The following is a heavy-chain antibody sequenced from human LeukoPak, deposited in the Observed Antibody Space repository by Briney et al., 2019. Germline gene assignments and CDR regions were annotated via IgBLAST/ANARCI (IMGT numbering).Heavy chain of an antibody. Sequence: GGSLRLSCAASGFTLSRYSMNWVRQAPGKGLEWVSSISSSSSYIYYADSVKGRFTISRDNAKNSLYLQMNSLRAEDTAVYYCARAGRTYYYDSSGYFDYWGQGTLVTVSS. D-gene: IGHD3-22*01. V-gene: IGHV3-21*01. CDR1: GFTLSRYS. J-gene: IGHJ4*02. CDR3: ARAGRTYYYDSSGYFDY. CDR2: ISSSSSYI.